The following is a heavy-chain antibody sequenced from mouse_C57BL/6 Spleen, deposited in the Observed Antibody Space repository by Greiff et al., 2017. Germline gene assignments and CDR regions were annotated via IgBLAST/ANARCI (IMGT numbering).Heavy chain of an antibody. CDR3: ARGDYYGSSPCAMDY. J-gene: IGHJ4*01. V-gene: IGHV1-80*01. CDR1: GYAFSSYW. Sequence: QVQLQQSGAELVKPGASVKISCKASGYAFSSYWMNWVKQRPGKGLEWIGQLYPGDGDTNYNGKFKGKATLTADKSSSTAYMQLSSLTSEDSAVYFCARGDYYGSSPCAMDYWGQGTSVTVSS. D-gene: IGHD1-1*01. CDR2: LYPGDGDT.